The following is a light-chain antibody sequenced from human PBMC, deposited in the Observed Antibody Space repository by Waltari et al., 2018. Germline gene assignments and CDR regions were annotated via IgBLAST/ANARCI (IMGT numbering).Light chain of an antibody. Sequence: IQLTQSPSSLSASVGDRVTITCRASQDISGYLAWYQQKPGQAPKVLIYAASTVQSGVPSRFSGSGSGTDFTLTISSLQPEDFATYYCQQLNTYPRTFGQGTKLEI. V-gene: IGKV1-9*01. CDR2: AAS. CDR3: QQLNTYPRT. CDR1: QDISGY. J-gene: IGKJ2*01.